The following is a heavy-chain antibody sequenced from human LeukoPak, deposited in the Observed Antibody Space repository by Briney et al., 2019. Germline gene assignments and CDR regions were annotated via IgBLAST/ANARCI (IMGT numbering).Heavy chain of an antibody. Sequence: PGGSLRLSCAASGFTSSSYAMSWVRQAPGKGLEWVSAISGSGGSTYYADSVKGRFTISRDNSKNTLYLQMNSLRAEDTAVYYCAKGGYYDSSGYDYWGQGTLVTVSS. CDR2: ISGSGGST. CDR1: GFTSSSYA. J-gene: IGHJ4*02. CDR3: AKGGYYDSSGYDY. V-gene: IGHV3-23*01. D-gene: IGHD3-22*01.